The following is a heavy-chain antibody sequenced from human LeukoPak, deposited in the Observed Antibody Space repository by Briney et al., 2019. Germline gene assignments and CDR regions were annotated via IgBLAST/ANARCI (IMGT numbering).Heavy chain of an antibody. V-gene: IGHV1-18*01. D-gene: IGHD4-23*01. CDR1: GYTFTSYG. CDR2: ISAYNGNR. CDR3: ALTPPDNDYFDY. J-gene: IGHJ4*02. Sequence: GASVKVSCKASGYTFTSYGISWVRQAPGQGLEWMGWISAYNGNRNCAQKLQGRVTMTTDTSTSTAYMELRSLRSGDTAVYYCALTPPDNDYFDYWGQGTLVTVSS.